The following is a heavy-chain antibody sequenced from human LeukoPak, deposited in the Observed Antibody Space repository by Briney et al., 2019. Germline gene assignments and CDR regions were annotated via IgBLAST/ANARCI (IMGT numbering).Heavy chain of an antibody. CDR1: GYTFTSYG. D-gene: IGHD1-14*01. V-gene: IGHV1-2*02. CDR3: ARAKGLTPRARTLHSSVNFDY. CDR2: INPNSGGT. Sequence: ASVKVSCKASGYTFTSYGISWVRQAPGQGLEWMGWINPNSGGTNYAQKFQGRVTMTRDTSISTAYMELSRLRSDDTAVYYCARAKGLTPRARTLHSSVNFDYWGQGTLVTVSS. J-gene: IGHJ4*02.